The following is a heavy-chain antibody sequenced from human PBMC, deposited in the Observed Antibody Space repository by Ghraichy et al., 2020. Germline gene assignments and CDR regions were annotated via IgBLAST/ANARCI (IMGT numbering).Heavy chain of an antibody. D-gene: IGHD6-13*01. CDR3: ARDQGYSSSWYRLGPRDAFDI. CDR2: IYYSGST. V-gene: IGHV4-59*01. CDR1: GGSISSYY. J-gene: IGHJ3*02. Sequence: SETLSLTCTVSGGSISSYYWSWIRQPPGKGLEWIGYIYYSGSTNYNPSLKSRVTISVDTSKNQFSLKLSSVTAADTAVYYCARDQGYSSSWYRLGPRDAFDIWGQGTMVTVSS.